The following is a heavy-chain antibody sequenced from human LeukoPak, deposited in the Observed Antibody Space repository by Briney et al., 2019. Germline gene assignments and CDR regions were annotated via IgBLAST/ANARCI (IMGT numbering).Heavy chain of an antibody. CDR2: INPNSGGT. CDR3: ARGPEYCSSTSCYDEYNWFDP. D-gene: IGHD2-2*01. J-gene: IGHJ5*02. V-gene: IGHV1-2*06. Sequence: ASVKVSCKASGYTFTDYYIHWVRQAPGQGLEWMGRINPNSGGTNYAQNFQGKVTVTRDTSISTVYMELSGLRSDDTAVYYCARGPEYCSSTSCYDEYNWFDPWGQGTLVTVSS. CDR1: GYTFTDYY.